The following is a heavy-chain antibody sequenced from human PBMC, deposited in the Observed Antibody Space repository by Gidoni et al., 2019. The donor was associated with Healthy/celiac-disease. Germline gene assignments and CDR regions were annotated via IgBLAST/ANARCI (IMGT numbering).Heavy chain of an antibody. Sequence: QITLKESGPTLVKPTQTLTLTCTFSGFSLSTSGVGVGWIRQPPGKALEWLALIYWDDDKRYSPSLKSRRTITKDTSKNQVVLTMTNMDPVDTATYYCAHRRPGGSSWYVGFDPWGQGTLVTVSS. V-gene: IGHV2-5*02. CDR2: IYWDDDK. CDR3: AHRRPGGSSWYVGFDP. J-gene: IGHJ5*02. D-gene: IGHD6-13*01. CDR1: GFSLSTSGVG.